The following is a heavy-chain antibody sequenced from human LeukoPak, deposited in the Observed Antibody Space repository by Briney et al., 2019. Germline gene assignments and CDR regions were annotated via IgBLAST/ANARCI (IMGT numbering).Heavy chain of an antibody. J-gene: IGHJ5*02. V-gene: IGHV6-1*01. Sequence: SQTLSLIFTISGDSVSSNSAAWNWIRQSPSKGLEWLGRTYYMSKWYNDYAVYVKSRITINPDTSKNQFSLQLNSVTHEDTAVYYCARDLNSSGWYGSDWFDPWGQGTLVTV. CDR3: ARDLNSSGWYGSDWFDP. D-gene: IGHD6-19*01. CDR2: TYYMSKWYN. CDR1: GDSVSSNSAA.